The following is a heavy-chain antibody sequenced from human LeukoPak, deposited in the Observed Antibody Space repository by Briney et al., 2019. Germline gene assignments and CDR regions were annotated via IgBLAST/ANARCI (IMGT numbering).Heavy chain of an antibody. Sequence: GGSLRLSCAASGFSFSDYDMNWVRQAPGEGLEWVSYIGPSGSTIFYADSVKGRFTVSRDNAKKSLYLQMDSLRADDTAVYYCARDSWLDTAMAPFDYWGQGTLVTVSS. V-gene: IGHV3-48*04. CDR3: ARDSWLDTAMAPFDY. J-gene: IGHJ4*02. CDR2: IGPSGSTI. D-gene: IGHD5-18*01. CDR1: GFSFSDYD.